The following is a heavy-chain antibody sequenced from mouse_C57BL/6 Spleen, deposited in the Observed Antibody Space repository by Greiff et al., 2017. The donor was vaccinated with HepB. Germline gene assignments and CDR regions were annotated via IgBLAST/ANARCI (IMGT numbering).Heavy chain of an antibody. D-gene: IGHD1-1*01. CDR1: GYTFTDYY. CDR2: IHPYNGGT. CDR3: VGDTTVVAASDY. J-gene: IGHJ2*01. Sequence: VQLQQSGPVLVKPGASVKLSCKASGYTFTDYYMNWVKQSHGQCLEWIGVIHPYNGGTSYNQKFKGKATLTVDKSSSPAYMELNSLTSEDAAVYYCVGDTTVVAASDYWGQGNTLTVAS. V-gene: IGHV1-19*01.